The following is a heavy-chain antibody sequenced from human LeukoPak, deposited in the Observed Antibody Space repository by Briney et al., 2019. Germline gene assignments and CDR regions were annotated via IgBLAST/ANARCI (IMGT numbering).Heavy chain of an antibody. D-gene: IGHD3-10*01. J-gene: IGHJ4*02. CDR1: GFTLSGSG. V-gene: IGHV3-30*18. CDR2: MSYDGENK. Sequence: GRSLRLSCAASGFTLSGSGIHWVRLAPGKGLEWVAVMSYDGENKFYADSVKGRFTISRDNSKNTLYLQMNSLRAEDTAVYYCAKDSHSPTVRGHIINYFDYWGQGTLVTVSS. CDR3: AKDSHSPTVRGHIINYFDY.